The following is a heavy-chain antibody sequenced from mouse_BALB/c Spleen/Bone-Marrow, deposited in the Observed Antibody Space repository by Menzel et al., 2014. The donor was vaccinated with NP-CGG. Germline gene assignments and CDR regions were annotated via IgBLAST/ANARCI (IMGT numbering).Heavy chain of an antibody. CDR2: IYPGDGDT. J-gene: IGHJ1*01. D-gene: IGHD2-1*01. V-gene: IGHV1-80*01. Sequence: QVQLQQSGAELVRPGSSVKISCKASGYAFSSYWMNRAKQRPGQGLEWIGQIYPGDGDTNYNGKFKGKATLTADKSSSTAYMQLSSLTSEDSAVYFCARRVYGNYWYFDVWGAGTTVTVSS. CDR3: ARRVYGNYWYFDV. CDR1: GYAFSSYW.